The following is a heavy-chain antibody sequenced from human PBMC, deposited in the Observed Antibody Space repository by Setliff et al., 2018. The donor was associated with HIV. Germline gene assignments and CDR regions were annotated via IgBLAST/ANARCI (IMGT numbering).Heavy chain of an antibody. D-gene: IGHD4-17*01. J-gene: IGHJ4*02. CDR1: GGSISSYY. CDR3: AREIYGGNSRPFDY. Sequence: PSETLSLTCTVSGGSISSYYWNWIRQPPGKGLEWIGYIYYSGNTNYNPTLNSRGTISVDTSKNQFSLKLTSVTAADTAVYYCAREIYGGNSRPFDYWGQGTLVTVSS. CDR2: IYYSGNT. V-gene: IGHV4-59*01.